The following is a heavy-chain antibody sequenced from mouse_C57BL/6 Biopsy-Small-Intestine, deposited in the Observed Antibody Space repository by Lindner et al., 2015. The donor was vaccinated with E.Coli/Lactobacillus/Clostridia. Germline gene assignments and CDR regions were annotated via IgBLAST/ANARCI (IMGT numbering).Heavy chain of an antibody. CDR2: INPYSGST. CDR3: QEGFAY. J-gene: IGHJ3*01. Sequence: VQLQESGAELVKPGASVKISCKASGYSFTDYNMNWVKQSHGESLEWIGNINPYSGSTRYNQKFKGKATLTVDKSSSTAYMQLNSLTSEDSAVYYSQEGFAYWGQGTLVTVSA. CDR1: GYSFTDYN. V-gene: IGHV1-39*01.